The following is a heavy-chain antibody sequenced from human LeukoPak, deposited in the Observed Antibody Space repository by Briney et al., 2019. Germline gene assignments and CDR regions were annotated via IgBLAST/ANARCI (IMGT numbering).Heavy chain of an antibody. Sequence: GGSLRLSCAASGFNFSAYGMHWVRQAPGKGLEWVAFIRYDGNIKYYADSVKGRFTISRDNSKNTLDLQMNSLRVEDTAVYYCGKPTSLKDANYGLTGTNYWGQGILVTVSS. D-gene: IGHD1-14*01. CDR3: GKPTSLKDANYGLTGTNY. CDR2: IRYDGNIK. J-gene: IGHJ4*02. V-gene: IGHV3-30*02. CDR1: GFNFSAYG.